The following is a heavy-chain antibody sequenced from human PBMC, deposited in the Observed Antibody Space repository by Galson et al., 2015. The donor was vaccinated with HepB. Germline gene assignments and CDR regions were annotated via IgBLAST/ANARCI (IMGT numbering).Heavy chain of an antibody. CDR2: ISAYNGNS. CDR1: GYTFTSYG. CDR3: AREGYYGSGPRFDL. V-gene: IGHV1-18*04. Sequence: QSGAEVTKPGESLKISCKASGYTFTSYGISWVRQAPGQGLEWMGWISAYNGNSNYAQKLQGRVTMTTDTSTSTAYMELRSLRSDDTAVYYCAREGYYGSGPRFDLWGRGTLVTVSS. D-gene: IGHD3-10*01. J-gene: IGHJ2*01.